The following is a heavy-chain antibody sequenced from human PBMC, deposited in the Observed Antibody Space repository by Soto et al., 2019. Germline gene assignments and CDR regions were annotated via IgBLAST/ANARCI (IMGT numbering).Heavy chain of an antibody. CDR1: GFTFSSYA. CDR2: ISGSGGST. V-gene: IGHV3-23*01. D-gene: IGHD4-17*01. J-gene: IGHJ2*01. Sequence: EVQLLESGGGLVQPGGSLRLSCAASGFTFSSYAMSWVRQAPGKGLEWVSAISGSGGSTYYADSVKGRFTISRDNSKNTLYLQMNSLRAEDTAVYYCAKRVAGDGDYYLSDWYFDLWGRGTLVTVSS. CDR3: AKRVAGDGDYYLSDWYFDL.